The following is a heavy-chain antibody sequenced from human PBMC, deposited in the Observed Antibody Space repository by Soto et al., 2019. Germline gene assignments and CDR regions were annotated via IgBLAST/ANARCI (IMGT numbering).Heavy chain of an antibody. CDR2: ISGSGGST. J-gene: IGHJ4*02. D-gene: IGHD3-16*01. V-gene: IGHV3-23*01. CDR1: GFTFSSYA. Sequence: EVQLLESGGGLVQPGGSLRLSCAASGFTFSSYAMSWVRQAPGKGLEWVSGISGSGGSTYYADSVKGRFTISRDNSKNTLFLQTNSLRAEDTAVYHCAKDTRELPPVGLWDSGQGTLVTVSS. CDR3: AKDTRELPPVGLWD.